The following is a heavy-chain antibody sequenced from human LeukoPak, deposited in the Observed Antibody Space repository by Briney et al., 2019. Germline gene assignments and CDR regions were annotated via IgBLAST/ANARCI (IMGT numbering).Heavy chain of an antibody. Sequence: GGSLSLSCASSGFTFSNFAMSWVRQAPGKGLEWVSGISGSSGSTYYADSVKGRFIIPQDNTKNSLYLQMDRARAEDTSVYYCANVMMFTVKNWGQGTLVTVSS. D-gene: IGHD3-16*01. J-gene: IGHJ4*02. CDR3: ANVMMFTVKN. CDR2: ISGSSGST. V-gene: IGHV3-23*01. CDR1: GFTFSNFA.